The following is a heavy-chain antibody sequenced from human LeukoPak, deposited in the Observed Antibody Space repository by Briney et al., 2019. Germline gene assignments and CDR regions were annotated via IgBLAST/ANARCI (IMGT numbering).Heavy chain of an antibody. CDR3: ASRTNHYYGSGSYYNVIDY. J-gene: IGHJ4*02. Sequence: PSETLSLTCAVYGGSFSGYYWSWIRQPPGKGLEWIGEINHSGSTNYNPSLKSRVTISVDTSKNQFSLKLSSVTAADTAVYYCASRTNHYYGSGSYYNVIDYWGQGTLVTVSS. CDR2: INHSGST. V-gene: IGHV4-34*01. CDR1: GGSFSGYY. D-gene: IGHD3-10*01.